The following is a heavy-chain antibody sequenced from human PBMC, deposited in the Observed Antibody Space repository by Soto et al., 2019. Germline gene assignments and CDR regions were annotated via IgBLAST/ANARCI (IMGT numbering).Heavy chain of an antibody. J-gene: IGHJ4*02. Sequence: PGGSLRLSCAASGFTFSSYSMNWVRQAPGKGLEWVSYISSSSSTIYYADSVKGRFTISRDNAKNSLYLQMNSLRAEDTAVYYSARDQDMITFGLFDYWGQGTLVTVSS. D-gene: IGHD3-16*01. CDR3: ARDQDMITFGLFDY. CDR2: ISSSSSTI. V-gene: IGHV3-48*01. CDR1: GFTFSSYS.